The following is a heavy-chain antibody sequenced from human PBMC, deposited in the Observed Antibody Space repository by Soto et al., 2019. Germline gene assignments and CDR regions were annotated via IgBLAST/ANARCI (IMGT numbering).Heavy chain of an antibody. J-gene: IGHJ4*02. V-gene: IGHV1-69*02. CDR1: GGTFSSYT. CDR2: IIPILGIA. CDR3: ARVHEDTPQYYYDSSGSPVY. D-gene: IGHD3-22*01. Sequence: SVKVSCKASGGTFSSYTISWVRQAPGQGLEWMGRIIPILGIANYAQKFQGRVTITADKSTSTAYMELSSLRSEDTAVYYCARVHEDTPQYYYDSSGSPVYWGQGTLVTVSS.